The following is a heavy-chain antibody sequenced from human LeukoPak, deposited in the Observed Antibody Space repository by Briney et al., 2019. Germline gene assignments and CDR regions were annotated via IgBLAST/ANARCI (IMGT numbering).Heavy chain of an antibody. CDR3: ARSSMAVAGTLDY. CDR1: GFTFSNDW. J-gene: IGHJ4*02. D-gene: IGHD6-19*01. V-gene: IGHV3-66*01. CDR2: IYSGGIT. Sequence: GGSLGLSCAASGFTFSNDWMAWVRQAPGKGLEWVSVIYSGGITYYADSVKGRFTVSRDNSKNTVYLEMNSLRAEDTAVYYCARSSMAVAGTLDYWGQGTLVTVSS.